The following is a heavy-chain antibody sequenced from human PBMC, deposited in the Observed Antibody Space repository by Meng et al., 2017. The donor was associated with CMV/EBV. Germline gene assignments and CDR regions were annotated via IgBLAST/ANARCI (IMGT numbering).Heavy chain of an antibody. Sequence: ASGFTFRRYWMHWVRQVPGKGPVWISRINSDESSISYADSVRGRFTSSRDNAKNTVYLQMDSLRAEDTAVYYCARTYMETYGGFDIWGQGTMVTVSS. J-gene: IGHJ3*02. CDR3: ARTYMETYGGFDI. CDR1: GFTFRRYW. CDR2: INSDESSI. D-gene: IGHD4-23*01. V-gene: IGHV3-74*01.